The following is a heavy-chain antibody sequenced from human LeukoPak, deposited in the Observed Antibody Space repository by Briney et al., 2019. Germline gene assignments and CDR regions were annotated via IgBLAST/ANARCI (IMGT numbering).Heavy chain of an antibody. CDR1: GYTFTRLG. CDR3: TRDHCRGDNCPSFDY. D-gene: IGHD2-15*01. Sequence: GAPVKLSCKPAGYTFTRLGISWVRQAPGQGLGWRGWIGAYNGDTNYAQKFQGRVTMTTDTSTSTAYMDLRSLRSDDTAVYYCTRDHCRGDNCPSFDYWGQGTLVTVSS. V-gene: IGHV1-18*01. CDR2: IGAYNGDT. J-gene: IGHJ4*02.